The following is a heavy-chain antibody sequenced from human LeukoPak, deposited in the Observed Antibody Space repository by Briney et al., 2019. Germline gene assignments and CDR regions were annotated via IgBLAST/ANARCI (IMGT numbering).Heavy chain of an antibody. CDR1: GFTFSSYW. D-gene: IGHD3-22*01. J-gene: IGHJ4*02. CDR2: IKQDGSEK. Sequence: GGSLRLSCAASGFTFSSYWMSWVRQAPGKGLEWVANIKQDGSEKYYVDSVKGRFTISRDNAKNSLYLQMNSLRAEDTAVYYCARDYYYDSSGYYYVWGQGALVTVSS. V-gene: IGHV3-7*01. CDR3: ARDYYYDSSGYYYV.